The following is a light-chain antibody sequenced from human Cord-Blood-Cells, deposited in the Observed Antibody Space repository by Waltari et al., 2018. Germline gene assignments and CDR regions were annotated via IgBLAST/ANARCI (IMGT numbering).Light chain of an antibody. Sequence: QSVLTQPPSASGTPGQRVTISCSASSSNIGSNTVNWYHQLPGTAPKRLIYSNNQRPSGVPDRFSGSKSGTSASLAISGLQSEDEADYYCAAWDDSLNGHVFGTGTKVTVL. CDR1: SSNIGSNT. CDR2: SNN. J-gene: IGLJ1*01. CDR3: AAWDDSLNGHV. V-gene: IGLV1-44*01.